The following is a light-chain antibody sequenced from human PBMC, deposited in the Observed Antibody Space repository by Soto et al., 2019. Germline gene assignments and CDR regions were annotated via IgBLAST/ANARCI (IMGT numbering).Light chain of an antibody. J-gene: IGKJ1*01. CDR2: AAS. V-gene: IGKV1-39*01. CDR1: QGISTD. Sequence: DIQMTQSPSSLSASVGDRVTITCRASQGISTDLNWYQQKPGKAPKLLIYAASSLQRGVPSRFSGSGSETDFTLTISSLQPEDFATYSCQHSTTWTFGQGTKVEIK. CDR3: QHSTTWT.